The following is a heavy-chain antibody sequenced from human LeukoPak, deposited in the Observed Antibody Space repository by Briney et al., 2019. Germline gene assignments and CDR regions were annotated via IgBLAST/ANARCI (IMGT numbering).Heavy chain of an antibody. Sequence: PGRSLRLPCAASGFTFSSYGMHWVRQAPGKGLEWVAVISYDGSNKYYADSVKGRFTISRDNSKNTLYLQMNSLRAEDTAVYYCAKAATAASIFDYWGQGTLVTVSS. CDR2: ISYDGSNK. V-gene: IGHV3-30*18. CDR1: GFTFSSYG. CDR3: AKAATAASIFDY. J-gene: IGHJ4*02. D-gene: IGHD5-24*01.